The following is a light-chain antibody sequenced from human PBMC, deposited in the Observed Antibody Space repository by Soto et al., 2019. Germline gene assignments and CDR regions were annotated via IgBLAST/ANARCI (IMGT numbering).Light chain of an antibody. Sequence: QSVLTRPASVSGSPGQSITISRTGTSSDVGSYNLVSWYQQHPGKAPKLMIYEVSKRPSGVSNRFSGSKSGNTASLTISGLQAEDVAKYYCCSYAGSFYVFTTGTKVTVL. J-gene: IGLJ1*01. CDR1: SSDVGSYNL. V-gene: IGLV2-23*02. CDR3: CSYAGSFYV. CDR2: EVS.